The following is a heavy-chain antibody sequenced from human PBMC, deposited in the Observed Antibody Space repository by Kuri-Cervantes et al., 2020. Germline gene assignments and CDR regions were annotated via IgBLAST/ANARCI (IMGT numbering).Heavy chain of an antibody. J-gene: IGHJ6*03. CDR1: GGSFSGSY. CDR3: ARGRGTYYMDV. D-gene: IGHD1-7*01. Sequence: SQTLSLTCAVYGGSFSGSYWNWIRQPPGKGLEWIGEMNHSGRTKYNPSLKSRVTISIDTSKNQFSLKLSSVTAADTAWYYCARGRGTYYMDVWGKGTTVTVSS. CDR2: MNHSGRT. V-gene: IGHV4-34*01.